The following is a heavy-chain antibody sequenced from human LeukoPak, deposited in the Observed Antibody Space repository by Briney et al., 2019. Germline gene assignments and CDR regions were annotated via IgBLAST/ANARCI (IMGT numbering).Heavy chain of an antibody. CDR3: ARLHGSAFDP. D-gene: IGHD6-25*01. CDR1: GGSISSSNYY. V-gene: IGHV4-39*01. Sequence: PSETLSLTCTVSGGSISSSNYYWGWIRQPPGKGLEWIGSIYYSGSTYYNPSLKSRVTISVDTSKNQFSLKLSSVTAADTAVYYCARLHGSAFDPWGQGTLVTVSS. J-gene: IGHJ5*02. CDR2: IYYSGST.